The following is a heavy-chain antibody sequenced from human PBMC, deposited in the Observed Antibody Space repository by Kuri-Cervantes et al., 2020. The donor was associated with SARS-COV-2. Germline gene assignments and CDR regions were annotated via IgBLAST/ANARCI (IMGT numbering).Heavy chain of an antibody. CDR2: INPNSGGT. CDR1: GYTSTGYY. Sequence: ASVKVSCKASGYTSTGYYMHWVRQAPGQGLEWMGWINPNSGGTNYAQKFQGRVTMTTDTSTSTAYMELSRLRSDDTAVYYCARVGTEWLEQYYMDVWGKGTTVTVSS. CDR3: ARVGTEWLEQYYMDV. V-gene: IGHV1-2*02. J-gene: IGHJ6*03. D-gene: IGHD3-3*01.